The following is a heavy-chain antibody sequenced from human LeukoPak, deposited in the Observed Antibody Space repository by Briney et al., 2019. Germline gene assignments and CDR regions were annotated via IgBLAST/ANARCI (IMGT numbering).Heavy chain of an antibody. J-gene: IGHJ3*02. D-gene: IGHD3-9*01. V-gene: IGHV3-74*01. Sequence: GGSLRLSCVASGFTFSSYWMQWVRQDPRKGLVWVSRINGDGRNINYADSVRGRFTISRDNAKNTLYLQMNSLRAEDAAIYYCARETGLGSAFEIWGQGTMVTVSS. CDR2: INGDGRNI. CDR3: ARETGLGSAFEI. CDR1: GFTFSSYW.